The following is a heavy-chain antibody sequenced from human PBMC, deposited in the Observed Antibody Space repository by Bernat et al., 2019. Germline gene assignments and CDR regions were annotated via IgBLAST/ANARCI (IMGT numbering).Heavy chain of an antibody. CDR3: ARDGSAGYYYYGMDV. CDR1: GGSISSGGYY. Sequence: QVQLQESGPGLVKPSQTLSLTCTVSGGSISSGGYYWSWIRQHPGKGLEWIGYINYSGSTYYNPSLKSRVTISVDTSKNQFSLKLSSVTAADTAVYYCARDGSAGYYYYGMDVWGQGTTVTVSS. CDR2: INYSGST. V-gene: IGHV4-31*03. J-gene: IGHJ6*02. D-gene: IGHD6-13*01.